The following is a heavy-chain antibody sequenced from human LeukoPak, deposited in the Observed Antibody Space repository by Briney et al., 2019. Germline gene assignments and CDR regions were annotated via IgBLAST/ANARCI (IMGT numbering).Heavy chain of an antibody. J-gene: IGHJ4*02. CDR1: GGSICSSSYY. V-gene: IGHV4-39*07. CDR2: IYYTGST. CDR3: ARGSYPGWYNGEFDY. Sequence: SETLSLTCTVSGGSICSSSYYWGWIRQPPGKGLEWIGNIYYTGSTYYNPSLKSRVTISVDTSKNQFSLKLSSVTAADTAIYYCARGSYPGWYNGEFDYWGQGTLVTVSS. D-gene: IGHD6-19*01.